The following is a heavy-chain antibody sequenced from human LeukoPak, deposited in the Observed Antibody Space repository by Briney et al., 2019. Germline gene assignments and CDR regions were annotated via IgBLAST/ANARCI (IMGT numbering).Heavy chain of an antibody. V-gene: IGHV4-59*08. CDR2: IYYSGTT. J-gene: IGHJ4*02. CDR3: ARVTLYFDFSTGNHYYFDS. Sequence: SETLSLTCTVSGGSITNNYWSWIRQTPGKGLEWIGYIYYSGTTTYNPSLKSRVTISIDTSKNQFSLQLTSVTAADTAVYYCARVTLYFDFSTGNHYYFDSWGQGTLVIVSS. D-gene: IGHD3-3*01. CDR1: GGSITNNY.